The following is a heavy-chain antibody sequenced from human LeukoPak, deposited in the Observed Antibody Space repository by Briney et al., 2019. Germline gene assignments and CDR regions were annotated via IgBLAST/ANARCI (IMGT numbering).Heavy chain of an antibody. CDR1: GVSISSYY. D-gene: IGHD3-22*01. CDR3: ATRPPNDISGYLDN. V-gene: IGHV4-59*01. CDR2: IYYSGTT. J-gene: IGHJ4*02. Sequence: SETLSLTCTVSGVSISSYYWSWIRQPPGKGLEYIGYIYYSGTTTYNPSLKSRVTISVDTSKNQFSLKLSSVTAADTAVYYCATRPPNDISGYLDNWGQGTLVTVSS.